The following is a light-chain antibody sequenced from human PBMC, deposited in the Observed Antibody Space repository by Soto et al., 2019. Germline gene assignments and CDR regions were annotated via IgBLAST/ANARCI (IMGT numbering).Light chain of an antibody. CDR2: DAS. CDR1: QDINKN. V-gene: IGKV1-33*01. Sequence: DVQMTHSPSSLSASVGYRVTITCQASQDINKNLIWYQQKPGKAPKLLIYDASDLETGVPSRFSGSGSGTGSTFTISSLHPEDFATYYCQQYESLPLTFGQGTRLEIK. CDR3: QQYESLPLT. J-gene: IGKJ5*01.